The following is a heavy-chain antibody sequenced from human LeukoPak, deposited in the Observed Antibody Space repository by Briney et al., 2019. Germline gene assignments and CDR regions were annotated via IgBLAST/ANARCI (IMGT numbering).Heavy chain of an antibody. CDR3: ARGPPGLSGYSDY. Sequence: SVKVSCKASGGTFSSYAISWVRQAPGQGLEWMGRIIPIFGTANYAQKFQGRVTITTDESTSTAYMELSSLRSEDTAVYYCARGPPGLSGYSDYWGQGTLVTVSS. CDR2: IIPIFGTA. D-gene: IGHD3-22*01. J-gene: IGHJ4*02. V-gene: IGHV1-69*05. CDR1: GGTFSSYA.